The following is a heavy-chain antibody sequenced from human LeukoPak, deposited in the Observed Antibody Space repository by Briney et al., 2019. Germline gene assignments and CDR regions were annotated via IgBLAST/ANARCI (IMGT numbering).Heavy chain of an antibody. CDR3: ARRYCSTTSCLINY. V-gene: IGHV3-48*03. D-gene: IGHD2-2*01. CDR1: GFTFSSYE. J-gene: IGHJ4*02. Sequence: GGSLRLSCAASGFTFSSYEMNWVRQAPGKGLEWVSYISSSGTTIYYADSVKGRFTISRDNAKNSLYLQMNSLRAEDTAVYYCARRYCSTTSCLINYWGQGTLVTVSS. CDR2: ISSSGTTI.